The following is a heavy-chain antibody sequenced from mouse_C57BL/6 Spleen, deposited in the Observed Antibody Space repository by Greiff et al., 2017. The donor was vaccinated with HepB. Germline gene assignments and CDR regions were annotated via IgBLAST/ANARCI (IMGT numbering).Heavy chain of an antibody. CDR1: GFTFSDYG. V-gene: IGHV5-17*01. J-gene: IGHJ4*01. Sequence: EVKLMESGGGLVKPGGSLKLSCAASGFTFSDYGMHWVRQAPEKGLEWVAYISSGSSTIYYADTVKGRFTISRANAKNTLFLQMTSLRSEDTGMYYCARRRDGSRYYAMDYGGQGTSVTVSS. D-gene: IGHD1-1*01. CDR2: ISSGSSTI. CDR3: ARRRDGSRYYAMDY.